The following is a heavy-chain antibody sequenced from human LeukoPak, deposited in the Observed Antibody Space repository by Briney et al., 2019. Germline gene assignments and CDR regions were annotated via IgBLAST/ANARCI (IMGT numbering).Heavy chain of an antibody. Sequence: ASETVSCKASGYTFTDYYIHCVRQGPGQGLEWMGWINTNTGGTNYAQKFQGRVTMTRDTSITTAYMELSSLTSDDTAVYYCVRLGLAGDFEYWGQGTLVTVSS. J-gene: IGHJ4*02. CDR1: GYTFTDYY. CDR2: INTNTGGT. V-gene: IGHV1-2*02. CDR3: VRLGLAGDFEY. D-gene: IGHD6-19*01.